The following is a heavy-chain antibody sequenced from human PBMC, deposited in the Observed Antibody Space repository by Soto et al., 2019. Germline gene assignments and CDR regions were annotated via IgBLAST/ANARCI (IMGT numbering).Heavy chain of an antibody. CDR1: GYTLTELS. Sequence: SAKVSFKVSGYTLTELSMHWVRQAPGKGLEWMGGFDPEDGETIYAQKFQGRVTMTEDTSTDTAYMELSSLRSEDTAVYYCATGTMIVVDTSFDYWGQGTLVTVSS. CDR3: ATGTMIVVDTSFDY. D-gene: IGHD3-22*01. CDR2: FDPEDGET. V-gene: IGHV1-24*01. J-gene: IGHJ4*02.